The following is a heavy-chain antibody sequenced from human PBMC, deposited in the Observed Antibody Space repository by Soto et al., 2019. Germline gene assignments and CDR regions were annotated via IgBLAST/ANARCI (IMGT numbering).Heavy chain of an antibody. CDR1: GGTFSSYA. Sequence: QVQLVQSGAEVKKPGSSVKVSCKASGGTFSSYAISWVRQAPGQGLEWMGGIIPIFGTANYAQKFQGRVTITADESTSKAYMELSSLRSEDTAVYYCARSRDSSSLNSYYYYGMDVWGQGTTVTVSS. V-gene: IGHV1-69*01. CDR3: ARSRDSSSLNSYYYYGMDV. CDR2: IIPIFGTA. D-gene: IGHD6-6*01. J-gene: IGHJ6*02.